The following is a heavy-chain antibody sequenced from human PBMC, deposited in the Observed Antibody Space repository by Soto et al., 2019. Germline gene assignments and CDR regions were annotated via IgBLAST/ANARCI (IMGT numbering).Heavy chain of an antibody. Sequence: QVQLVQSGAEVKKPGASVKVSFKASGYTFTSYGISWVRQAPGQGLEWMGWISAYNGNPNYAQQLQGRVTMTTDTYPSKDYMELRSLRSDDTAVYYCESTLGYSSSWYIDYWGQGTLVNVSS. CDR1: GYTFTSYG. J-gene: IGHJ4*02. V-gene: IGHV1-18*01. CDR2: ISAYNGNP. D-gene: IGHD6-13*01. CDR3: ESTLGYSSSWYIDY.